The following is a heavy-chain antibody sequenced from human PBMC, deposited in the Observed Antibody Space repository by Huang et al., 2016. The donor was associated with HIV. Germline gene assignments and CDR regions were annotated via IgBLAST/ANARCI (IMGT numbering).Heavy chain of an antibody. V-gene: IGHV3-74*01. CDR1: GFSISSYW. CDR3: ARDPRIQSWLNFFDY. Sequence: EVQLVESGGGLVQPGGSLRLSCAASGFSISSYWMHWVRQAPGNGVGWVSRINSEGSSTSYADSVKGRFTISRDNAKNTLYLQMNSLRAEDTAVYYCARDPRIQSWLNFFDYWGQGTLVSVSS. CDR2: INSEGSST. J-gene: IGHJ4*02. D-gene: IGHD3-22*01.